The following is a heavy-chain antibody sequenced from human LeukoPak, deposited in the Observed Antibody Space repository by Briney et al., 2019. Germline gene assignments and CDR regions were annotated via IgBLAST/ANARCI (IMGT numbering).Heavy chain of an antibody. J-gene: IGHJ4*02. V-gene: IGHV1-2*02. CDR3: ARGSGYSYGYLDY. CDR1: GDTFTGYY. CDR2: INPNSGVT. Sequence: GASVKVSCKASGDTFTGYYMHWGRQAPGQGLECMGCINPNSGVTNYAQKLQGRVTMTRDTSITTAYMELSRMRSDDTAVYYCARGSGYSYGYLDYWGQGTLVTVST. D-gene: IGHD5-18*01.